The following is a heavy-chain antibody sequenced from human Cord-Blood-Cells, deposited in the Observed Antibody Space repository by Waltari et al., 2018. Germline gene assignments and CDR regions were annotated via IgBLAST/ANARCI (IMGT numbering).Heavy chain of an antibody. D-gene: IGHD3-10*01. CDR3: ARGPDLWFGELYFDY. V-gene: IGHV4-34*01. Sequence: QVQLQRWGAGLLKPSETLSLTCAVYGGSFSGYYWSWIRQPPGKGLEWIGEINQSGSTTYIQSLKSRVTISVDTSKNQFSLKLSSVTAADADVYYWARGPDLWFGELYFDYWGQGTLVTVSS. CDR1: GGSFSGYY. CDR2: INQSGST. J-gene: IGHJ4*02.